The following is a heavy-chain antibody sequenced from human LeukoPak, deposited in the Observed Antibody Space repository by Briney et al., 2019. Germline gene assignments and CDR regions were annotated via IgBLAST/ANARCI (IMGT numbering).Heavy chain of an antibody. V-gene: IGHV3-74*01. Sequence: GGSLRLSCAASGFTFSSYWMHWVRQAPGKGLVWVARISSDGSSTNYADSVKGRFTISRDNAKNTLYLQMNSLRAEDTAVYYCASRFDWLFHYWGQGTLVTVSP. CDR3: ASRFDWLFHY. CDR2: ISSDGSST. CDR1: GFTFSSYW. J-gene: IGHJ4*02. D-gene: IGHD3-9*01.